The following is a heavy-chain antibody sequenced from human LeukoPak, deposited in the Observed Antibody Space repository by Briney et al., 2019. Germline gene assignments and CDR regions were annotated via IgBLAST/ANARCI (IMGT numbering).Heavy chain of an antibody. CDR2: IYYGGST. J-gene: IGHJ3*02. CDR1: GGSISSYY. CDR3: ARAVAYYYDSSGYRFDAFDI. D-gene: IGHD3-22*01. Sequence: PSETLSLTCTVSGGSISSYYWSWIRQPPGKGLEWIGYIYYGGSTNYNPSLKSRVTISVDTSKNQFSLKLSSVTAADTAVYYCARAVAYYYDSSGYRFDAFDIWGQGTMVTVSS. V-gene: IGHV4-59*01.